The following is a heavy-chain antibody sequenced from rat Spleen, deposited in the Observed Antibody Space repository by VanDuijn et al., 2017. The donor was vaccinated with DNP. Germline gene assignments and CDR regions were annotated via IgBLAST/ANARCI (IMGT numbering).Heavy chain of an antibody. CDR2: IIYDGSSI. D-gene: IGHD1-12*01. CDR1: GFTFSDYA. Sequence: EVQLVESGGGLIQPGRSLKVSCAASGFTFSDYAMAWVRQAPKKGLEWVATIIYDGSSIYYRDSVKGRFTISRDNAQSTLYLQMDSLRSEDTATYYCARHRTIMPYYYAMDAWGQGASVTVSS. V-gene: IGHV5-17*01. J-gene: IGHJ4*01. CDR3: ARHRTIMPYYYAMDA.